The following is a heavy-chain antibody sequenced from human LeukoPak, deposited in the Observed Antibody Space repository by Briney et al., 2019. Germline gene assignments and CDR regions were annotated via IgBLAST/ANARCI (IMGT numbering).Heavy chain of an antibody. J-gene: IGHJ5*02. CDR2: INHSGST. Sequence: PSETLSLTCTVSGYSISSGYYWSWIRQPPGKGLEWIGEINHSGSTNYNPSLKSRVTISVDTSKNQFSLKLSSVTAADTAVYYCARGQVVVVPAAVWRWVWFDPWGQGTLVTVSS. CDR3: ARGQVVVVPAAVWRWVWFDP. CDR1: GYSISSGYY. V-gene: IGHV4-38-2*02. D-gene: IGHD2-2*01.